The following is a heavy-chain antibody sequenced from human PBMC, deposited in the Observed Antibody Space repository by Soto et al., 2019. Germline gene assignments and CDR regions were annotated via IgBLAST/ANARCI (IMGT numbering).Heavy chain of an antibody. CDR1: GDSVSSNSAA. CDR2: TYYRSKWYN. J-gene: IGHJ2*01. Sequence: QVQLQQSGPGLVKPSQTLSLTCAISGDSVSSNSAAWNWIRQSPSRGLEWLGRTYYRSKWYNDYAVSVKSRITINPDTSKNQFSLQLNSVTPEDTAVYYCARGISERYDSSGYHYWYFDLWGRGTLVTVSS. CDR3: ARGISERYDSSGYHYWYFDL. V-gene: IGHV6-1*01. D-gene: IGHD3-22*01.